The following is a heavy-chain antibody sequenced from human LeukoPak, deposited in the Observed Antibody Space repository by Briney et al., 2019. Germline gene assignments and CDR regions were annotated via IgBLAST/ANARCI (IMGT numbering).Heavy chain of an antibody. Sequence: GGSLRLSCAASGFTFSSYAMSWVRQAPGKGLEWVSAISGSGGSTYYADSVKGRFTISRDNSKNTLYLQMNSLRAEDTAVYYCAKDLYYGGNYYYFDYWGQGTLVTVSS. V-gene: IGHV3-23*01. J-gene: IGHJ4*02. CDR3: AKDLYYGGNYYYFDY. CDR2: ISGSGGST. D-gene: IGHD4-23*01. CDR1: GFTFSSYA.